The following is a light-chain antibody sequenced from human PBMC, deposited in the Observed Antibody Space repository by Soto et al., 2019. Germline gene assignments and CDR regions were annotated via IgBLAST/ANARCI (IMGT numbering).Light chain of an antibody. Sequence: DIVMTQSPLSLPVTPGEPASISCRSSQSLLHSNGYNYLDWYLQKPGQSPQLLIYLGSNRASGVPDRFGGSGSGTDFTLKIRRVEAEDVGFYYCMQALQTPTFGQGTRLEIK. V-gene: IGKV2-28*01. J-gene: IGKJ5*01. CDR1: QSLLHSNGYNY. CDR3: MQALQTPT. CDR2: LGS.